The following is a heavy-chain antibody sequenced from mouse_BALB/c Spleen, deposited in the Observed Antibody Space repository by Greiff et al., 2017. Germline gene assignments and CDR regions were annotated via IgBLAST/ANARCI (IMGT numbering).Heavy chain of an antibody. V-gene: IGHV1S81*02. Sequence: QVQLQRPGAELVKPGASVKLSCKASGYTFTSYWMHWVKQRPGQGLEWIGEINPSNGRTNYNEKFKSKATLTVDKSSSTAYMQLSSLTSEDSAVYYCARFSYEGYFDVWGAGTTVTVSS. CDR1: GYTFTSYW. D-gene: IGHD2-3*01. J-gene: IGHJ1*01. CDR2: INPSNGRT. CDR3: ARFSYEGYFDV.